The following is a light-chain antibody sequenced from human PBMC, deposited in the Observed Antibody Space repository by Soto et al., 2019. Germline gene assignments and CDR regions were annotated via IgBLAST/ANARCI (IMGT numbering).Light chain of an antibody. CDR3: MQGSHSPIT. Sequence: DVVMTQSPLSLPVTTGQPASISFRSSRSLVYSDGDIYLSWFQEGPGQSPRRLIYKVSNRDSGVPDRFSGRGSGTDFTLKISRVEAEDVGVYYCMQGSHSPITFGQGTRLEI. J-gene: IGKJ5*01. CDR1: RSLVYSDGDIY. V-gene: IGKV2-30*01. CDR2: KVS.